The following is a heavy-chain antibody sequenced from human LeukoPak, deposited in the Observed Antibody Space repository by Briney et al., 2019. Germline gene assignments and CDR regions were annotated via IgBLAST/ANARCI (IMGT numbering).Heavy chain of an antibody. CDR1: GYTFTSYG. CDR2: ISAYNGNT. CDR3: ARGFTMVRGVIPTWFDP. D-gene: IGHD3-10*01. V-gene: IGHV1-18*01. Sequence: ASVKVSCKASGYTFTSYGISWVRQAPGQGLEWMGWISAYNGNTNYAQKLQGRVTITTDTSTSTAYMELRSLRSDDTAVYYCARGFTMVRGVIPTWFDPWGQGTLVTVSP. J-gene: IGHJ5*02.